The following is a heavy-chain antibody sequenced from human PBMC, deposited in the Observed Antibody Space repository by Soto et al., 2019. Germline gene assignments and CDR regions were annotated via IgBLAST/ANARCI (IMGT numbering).Heavy chain of an antibody. J-gene: IGHJ4*02. Sequence: PSETLSLTCTVSGGSISSYYWSWIRQPPGKGLEWIGYIYYSGSTNYNPSLKSRVTISVDTSKNQFSLKLSSVTAADTAVYYCARDRNYYGSGSYGFDYWGQGTLVTAPQ. V-gene: IGHV4-59*01. CDR1: GGSISSYY. CDR3: ARDRNYYGSGSYGFDY. CDR2: IYYSGST. D-gene: IGHD3-10*01.